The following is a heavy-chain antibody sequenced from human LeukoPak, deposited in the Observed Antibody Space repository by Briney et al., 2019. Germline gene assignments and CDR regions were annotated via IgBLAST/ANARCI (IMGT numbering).Heavy chain of an antibody. CDR1: GYSFTTYY. CDR3: ARVHDSDWYFDY. Sequence: ASVKVSCKASGYSFTTYYMHGVRQAPEQGLEWMGIIKHSGGSTSYAQKFQDRVTMTRDTSTITVYMELSSMRSEDTTANYCARVHDSDWYFDYWGQGNLVTVSS. CDR2: IKHSGGST. V-gene: IGHV1-46*01. D-gene: IGHD6-19*01. J-gene: IGHJ4*02.